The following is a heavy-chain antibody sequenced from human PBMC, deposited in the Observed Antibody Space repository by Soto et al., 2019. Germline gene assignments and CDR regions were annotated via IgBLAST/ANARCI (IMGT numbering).Heavy chain of an antibody. CDR3: ARDLGGGYDILTGLLAALDY. CDR1: GYTFTSYY. J-gene: IGHJ4*02. D-gene: IGHD3-9*01. Sequence: ASVKVSCKASGYTFTSYYMHWVRQAPGQGLEWMGIINPSGGSTSYAQKFQGRATMTRDTSTSTVYMELSSLRSEDTAVYYCARDLGGGYDILTGLLAALDYWGQGTLVTVSS. V-gene: IGHV1-46*01. CDR2: INPSGGST.